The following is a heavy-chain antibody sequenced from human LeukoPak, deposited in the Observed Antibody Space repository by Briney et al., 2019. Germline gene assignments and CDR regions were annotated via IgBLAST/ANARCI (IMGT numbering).Heavy chain of an antibody. Sequence: SVKVSCKASGGTFSSYAISWVRQAPGQGHEWMGGIIPIFGTANYAQKFQGRVTITADESMSTAYMELSSLRSEDTAVYYCARVVGYCSSTSCFTYYYYYMDVWGKGTTVTVSS. V-gene: IGHV1-69*13. CDR3: ARVVGYCSSTSCFTYYYYYMDV. J-gene: IGHJ6*03. CDR2: IIPIFGTA. D-gene: IGHD2-2*02. CDR1: GGTFSSYA.